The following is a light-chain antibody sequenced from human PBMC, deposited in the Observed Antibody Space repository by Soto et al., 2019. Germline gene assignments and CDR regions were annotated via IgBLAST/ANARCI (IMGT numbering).Light chain of an antibody. V-gene: IGLV1-40*01. Sequence: QSVLTQPPSVSGAPGQRVTISCTGSSSNIGAGYDVHWYQQHPGKAPKLMTYDVTKRPSGVPDRFSGSTSGNTASLTISGLQAEDEADYYCCSYAGSYTVVFGGGTKLTVL. CDR1: SSNIGAGYD. CDR2: DVT. CDR3: CSYAGSYTVV. J-gene: IGLJ2*01.